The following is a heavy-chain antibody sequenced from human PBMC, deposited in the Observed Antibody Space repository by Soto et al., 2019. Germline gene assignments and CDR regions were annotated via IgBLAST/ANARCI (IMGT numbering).Heavy chain of an antibody. D-gene: IGHD3-10*01. Sequence: EVQLLESGGGLVQPGGSLRLSCAASGFTFSSYAMRWVRQAPGKVLEWVSAISGSGGSTYYADSVKSRFTISRDNSKNTLYLQMSSLRAEDTAVYYCADLTLGEQGHYLHFDYWGQGTLVTVSS. CDR3: ADLTLGEQGHYLHFDY. CDR1: GFTFSSYA. V-gene: IGHV3-23*01. CDR2: ISGSGGST. J-gene: IGHJ4*02.